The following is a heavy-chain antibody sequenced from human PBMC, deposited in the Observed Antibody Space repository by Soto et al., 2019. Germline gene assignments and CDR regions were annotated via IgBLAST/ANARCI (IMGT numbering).Heavy chain of an antibody. CDR1: GFTFISYW. D-gene: IGHD3-16*01. J-gene: IGHJ4*02. V-gene: IGHV3-7*01. CDR3: AREALLYDYMWVSHKYFDY. CDR2: IKQEGSEK. Sequence: EVQLVESGGGLVQPGGSLRLSCAASGFTFISYWMSWVRQAPGKGLEWVANIKQEGSEKYYVDSVKGRFTISRDNAKNSLYLQMNSLRAEDTAVYYCAREALLYDYMWVSHKYFDYWGQGTLVPVSS.